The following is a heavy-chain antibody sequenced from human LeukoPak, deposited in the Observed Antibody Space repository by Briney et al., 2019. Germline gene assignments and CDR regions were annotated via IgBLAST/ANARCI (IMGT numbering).Heavy chain of an antibody. CDR2: ISYDGSNK. D-gene: IGHD3-22*01. V-gene: IGHV3-30*01. CDR3: ARDPYYYDSSGYLYDY. Sequence: PGGSLRLSCAASGFTFSSYAMHWVRQAPGKRLEWVAVISYDGSNKYYADSVKGRFTISRDNSKNTLYLQMNSLRAEDTAVYYCARDPYYYDSSGYLYDYWGQGTLVTVSS. CDR1: GFTFSSYA. J-gene: IGHJ4*02.